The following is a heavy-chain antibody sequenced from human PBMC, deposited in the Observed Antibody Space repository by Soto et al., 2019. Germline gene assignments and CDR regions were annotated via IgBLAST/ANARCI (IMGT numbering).Heavy chain of an antibody. V-gene: IGHV1-69*06. CDR1: GGTFSSYG. CDR3: AREGRSTGTDGFDY. Sequence: SVKVSCKSSGGTFSSYGISWVRQAPGQGLEWMGGIIPIFGTTNYAEKFQGRVTITADKSTITAYMQLSSLRSEDTAVYYCAREGRSTGTDGFDYWGQGTLLTVSS. CDR2: IIPIFGTT. D-gene: IGHD1-1*01. J-gene: IGHJ4*02.